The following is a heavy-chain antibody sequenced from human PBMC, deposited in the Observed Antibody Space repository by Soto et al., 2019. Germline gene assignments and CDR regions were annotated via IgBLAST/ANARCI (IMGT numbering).Heavy chain of an antibody. J-gene: IGHJ6*03. CDR1: GFTFSSYS. CDR3: ARVGYCSGGSCYPLGIVVYYMDV. Sequence: GGSLRLSCAASGFTFSSYSMNWVRQAPGKGLEWVSSISSSSSYIYYADSVKGRFTISRDNAKNSLYLQMNSLRAEDTAVYYCARVGYCSGGSCYPLGIVVYYMDVWGKGTTVTVSS. CDR2: ISSSSSYI. V-gene: IGHV3-21*01. D-gene: IGHD2-15*01.